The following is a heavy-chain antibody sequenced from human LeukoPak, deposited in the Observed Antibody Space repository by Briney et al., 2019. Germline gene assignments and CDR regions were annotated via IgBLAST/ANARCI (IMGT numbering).Heavy chain of an antibody. CDR2: IYSGGST. V-gene: IGHV3-53*01. Sequence: PGGSLRLSCAASGFTFSSYWMQWVRQAPGKGLEWVSVIYSGGSTYYADSVKGRFTISRDNSKNTLYLQMNSLRAEDTAVYYCAKDRSSSGWTDYWGQGTLVTVSS. CDR1: GFTFSSYW. J-gene: IGHJ4*02. CDR3: AKDRSSSGWTDY. D-gene: IGHD6-19*01.